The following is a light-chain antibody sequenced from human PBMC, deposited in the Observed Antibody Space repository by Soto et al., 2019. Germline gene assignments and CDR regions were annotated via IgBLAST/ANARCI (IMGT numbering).Light chain of an antibody. CDR2: GAS. CDR3: QQYGSSPSLT. J-gene: IGKJ4*01. Sequence: EIVLTQSPGTLSLSPGEIATLSCRASQSVSSSYLAWYQQKPGQAPRLLIYGASSRATGIPDRFSGSGSGTDFTLTISRREPEDFAVYYCQQYGSSPSLTFGGGTKVEIK. V-gene: IGKV3-20*01. CDR1: QSVSSSY.